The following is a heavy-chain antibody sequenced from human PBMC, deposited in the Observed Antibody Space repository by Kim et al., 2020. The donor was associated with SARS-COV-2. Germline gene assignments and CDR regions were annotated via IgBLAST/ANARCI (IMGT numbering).Heavy chain of an antibody. D-gene: IGHD6-19*01. CDR1: GYTLTELS. Sequence: ASVKVSCKVSGYTLTELSMHWVRQAPGKGLEWMGGFDPEDGETIYAQKFQGRVTMTEDTSTDTAYMELSSLRSEDTAVYYCALGSSSGWYVEWWGQGTLVTVSS. J-gene: IGHJ4*02. V-gene: IGHV1-24*01. CDR2: FDPEDGET. CDR3: ALGSSSGWYVEW.